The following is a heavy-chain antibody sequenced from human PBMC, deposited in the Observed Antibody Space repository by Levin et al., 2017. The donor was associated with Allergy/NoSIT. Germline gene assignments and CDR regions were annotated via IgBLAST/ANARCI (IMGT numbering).Heavy chain of an antibody. CDR1: GGSFSGYY. V-gene: IGHV4-34*01. CDR2: INHSGST. CDR3: ARGYSYGSPFDY. D-gene: IGHD5-18*01. J-gene: IGHJ4*02. Sequence: PSETLSLTCAVYGGSFSGYYWSWIRQPPGKGLEWIGEINHSGSTNYNPSLKSRVTISVDTSKNQFSLKLSSVTAADTAVYYCARGYSYGSPFDYWGQGTLVTVSS.